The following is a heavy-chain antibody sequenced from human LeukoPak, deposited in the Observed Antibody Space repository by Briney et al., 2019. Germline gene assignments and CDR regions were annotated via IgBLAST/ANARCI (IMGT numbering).Heavy chain of an antibody. CDR2: IYYSGST. V-gene: IGHV4-39*07. D-gene: IGHD6-19*01. Sequence: PSETLSLTCTVSGGSISSSSYYWGWIRQPPGKGLEWIGSIYYSGSTYYNPSLKSRVTISVDTSKNQFSLKLSSVTAADTAVYYCAREVSSGWYSSGVMYFDYWGQGTLVTVSS. J-gene: IGHJ4*02. CDR3: AREVSSGWYSSGVMYFDY. CDR1: GGSISSSSYY.